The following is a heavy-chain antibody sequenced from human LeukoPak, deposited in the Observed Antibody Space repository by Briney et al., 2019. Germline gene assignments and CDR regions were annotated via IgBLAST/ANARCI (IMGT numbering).Heavy chain of an antibody. D-gene: IGHD4-11*01. CDR2: IWSYATNQ. Sequence: GRSLRLSCEVFGFTLSYYGMQWARQAPGKGLEWVAVIWSYATNQFYANSVKGRFTISRDNFKNKVSLQMNSLSAEDTAVDYCAKDAQTGFDYSNSLEHWGQGSLVTVSS. CDR3: AKDAQTGFDYSNSLEH. CDR1: GFTLSYYG. J-gene: IGHJ4*01. V-gene: IGHV3-33*06.